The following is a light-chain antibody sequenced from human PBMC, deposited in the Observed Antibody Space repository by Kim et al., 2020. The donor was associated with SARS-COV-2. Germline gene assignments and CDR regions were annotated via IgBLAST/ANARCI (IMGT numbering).Light chain of an antibody. V-gene: IGLV3-1*01. J-gene: IGLJ1*01. Sequence: SVAPGQISSITCSGDKLGYKYACWYQQKPGQSPVLVIYQDSKRPSGIPERFSGANSGNTATLTISGTQAMDEADYYCQAWDSSTGVFGTGTKVTVL. CDR3: QAWDSSTGV. CDR2: QDS. CDR1: KLGYKY.